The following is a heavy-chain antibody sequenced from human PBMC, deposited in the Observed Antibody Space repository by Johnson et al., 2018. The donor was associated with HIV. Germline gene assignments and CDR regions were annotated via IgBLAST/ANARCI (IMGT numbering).Heavy chain of an antibody. Sequence: VQLVESGGGLVQPGGSLRLSCAASGFTFINYWMHWVRKAPGKGLVWVSRMNADGKTTTYADSVKGRFTISRDNVKNTLYLQMNSLRAEDTAVYYCARGFHRGGAFDIWGQGTMVTVSS. CDR2: MNADGKTT. V-gene: IGHV3-74*02. J-gene: IGHJ3*02. CDR3: ARGFHRGGAFDI. CDR1: GFTFINYW. D-gene: IGHD1-14*01.